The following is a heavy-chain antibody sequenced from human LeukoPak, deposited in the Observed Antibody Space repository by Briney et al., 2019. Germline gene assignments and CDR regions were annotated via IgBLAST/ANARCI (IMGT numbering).Heavy chain of an antibody. J-gene: IGHJ6*03. Sequence: PSETLSLTCAVYGGSFSGYYWSWIRQPPGKGLEWIGEINHSGSTNYNPSLKSRVTISVDTSKNQFSLKLSSVTAADTAVYYCARDSSIAHYMDVWGKGTTVTVSS. CDR1: GGSFSGYY. D-gene: IGHD6-13*01. CDR2: INHSGST. V-gene: IGHV4-34*01. CDR3: ARDSSIAHYMDV.